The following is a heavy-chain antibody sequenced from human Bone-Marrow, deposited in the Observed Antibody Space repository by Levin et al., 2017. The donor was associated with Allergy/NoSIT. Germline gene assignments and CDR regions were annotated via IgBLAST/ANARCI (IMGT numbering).Heavy chain of an antibody. J-gene: IGHJ4*02. CDR2: ISGNGGST. D-gene: IGHD1-26*01. V-gene: IGHV3-23*01. Sequence: GESLKISCAGSGFTFITYAMNWVRQAPGKGLEWVSAISGNGGSTYYADSVNGRFTISRDNSKNTLYLQVNSLRAEDTALYYCAKGMWELRGPYDSWGQGTLVTVSS. CDR1: GFTFITYA. CDR3: AKGMWELRGPYDS.